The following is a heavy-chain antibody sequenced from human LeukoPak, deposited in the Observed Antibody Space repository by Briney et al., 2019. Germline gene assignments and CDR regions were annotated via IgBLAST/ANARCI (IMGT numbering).Heavy chain of an antibody. Sequence: GGSLRLSCAASGFTFSSYSMNWVRQAPGKGLEWVSSISSSSYIYYADSVKGRFTISRDNAKNSLYLQMNSLRAEDTAVYYCAREGKDSSGYYYPFDNWGQGTLVTVSS. J-gene: IGHJ4*02. CDR3: AREGKDSSGYYYPFDN. V-gene: IGHV3-21*01. CDR1: GFTFSSYS. D-gene: IGHD3-22*01. CDR2: ISSSSYI.